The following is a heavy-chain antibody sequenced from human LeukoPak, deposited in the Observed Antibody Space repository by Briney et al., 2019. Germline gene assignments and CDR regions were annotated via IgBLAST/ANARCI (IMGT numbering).Heavy chain of an antibody. CDR3: ARYYYDSSGYHSYFDY. J-gene: IGHJ4*02. V-gene: IGHV4-30-2*01. CDR2: IDHRGST. D-gene: IGHD3-22*01. CDR1: GDSISSGIYY. Sequence: SETLSLTCTVSGDSISSGIYYWSWIRQPPGKGLVRIGYIDHRGSTYYNLSLKSRVTISVDTSKNQFSLKLSSVTAADTAVYYCARYYYDSSGYHSYFDYWGQGTLVTVSS.